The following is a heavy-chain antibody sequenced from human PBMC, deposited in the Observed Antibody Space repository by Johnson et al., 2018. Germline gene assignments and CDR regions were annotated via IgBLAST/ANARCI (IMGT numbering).Heavy chain of an antibody. CDR3: ARPSSSYYYYYMDV. D-gene: IGHD1-26*01. J-gene: IGHJ6*03. V-gene: IGHV3-21*01. CDR2: ISSSSSYI. CDR1: GFTFSSYS. Sequence: VQLVQSGGGLVKPGGSLRLSCAASGFTFSSYSMNWVRQAPGKGLEWVSSISSSSSYIYYADSVKGRFIISRDNAKNSLYLQMNSLRAEDTAVYYCARPSSSYYYYYMDVWGKGTTVTVSS.